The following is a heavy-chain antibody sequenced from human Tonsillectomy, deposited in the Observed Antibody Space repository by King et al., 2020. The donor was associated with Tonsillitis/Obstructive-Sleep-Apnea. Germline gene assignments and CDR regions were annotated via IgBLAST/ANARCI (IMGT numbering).Heavy chain of an antibody. CDR3: AKDLSNYGDYYDYAMDV. J-gene: IGHJ6*02. D-gene: IGHD4-17*01. V-gene: IGHV3-30*18. Sequence: VQLVESGGGVVQPGRSLRLSCAASGCTFSYYGMHWVRQAPGKGLEWVAVISFDGSNKYYADSVKGRFTITRDNSKNTLFLQMNSLRAEDTAVYSCAKDLSNYGDYYDYAMDVWGQGTTVTVSS. CDR1: GCTFSYYG. CDR2: ISFDGSNK.